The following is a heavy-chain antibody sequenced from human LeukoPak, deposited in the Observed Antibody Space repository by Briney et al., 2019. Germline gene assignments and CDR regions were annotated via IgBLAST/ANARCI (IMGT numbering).Heavy chain of an antibody. CDR1: GFTFDDYA. CDR2: ISGSGGST. D-gene: IGHD3-16*02. J-gene: IGHJ4*02. V-gene: IGHV3-23*01. Sequence: GGSLRLSCAASGFTFDDYAMHWVRQAPGKGLEWVSAISGSGGSTYYADSVKGRFTISRDNSKNTLCLQMNSLRAEDTAVYYCAKHGAYVWGSYRYDDYWGQGTLVTVSS. CDR3: AKHGAYVWGSYRYDDY.